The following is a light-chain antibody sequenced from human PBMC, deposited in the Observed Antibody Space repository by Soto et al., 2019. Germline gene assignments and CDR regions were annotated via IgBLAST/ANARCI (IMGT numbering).Light chain of an antibody. CDR1: TSDAVIYNL. J-gene: IGLJ2*01. CDR3: CSYAGGSTHVV. CDR2: EGN. V-gene: IGLV2-23*01. Sequence: QPASVSGSPGQSITISCTGTTSDAVIYNLVAWYQQYSGSVPRLLIYEGNKRPSGVSSRFSGSTSDNKASLTISGLQEEDEAEYFCCSYAGGSTHVVFGAGTKLTVL.